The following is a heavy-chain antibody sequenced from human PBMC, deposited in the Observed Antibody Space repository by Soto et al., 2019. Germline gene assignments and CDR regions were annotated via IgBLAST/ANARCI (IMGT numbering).Heavy chain of an antibody. CDR2: IIPIFGTA. V-gene: IGHV1-69*13. J-gene: IGHJ4*02. D-gene: IGHD6-19*01. Sequence: AASVKVSCKASGGTFSSYAISWVRQAPGQGLEWMGGIIPIFGTANYAQKFQGRVTITADESTSTAYMELSSLRSEDTAVYYCARVGGWGTSHFDYWGQGTLVTVSS. CDR1: GGTFSSYA. CDR3: ARVGGWGTSHFDY.